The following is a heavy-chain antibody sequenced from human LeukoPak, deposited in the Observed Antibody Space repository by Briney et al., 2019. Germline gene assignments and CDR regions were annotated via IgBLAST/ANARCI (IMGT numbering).Heavy chain of an antibody. CDR1: GGSFSGYY. J-gene: IGHJ4*02. V-gene: IGHV4-34*01. Sequence: LSETLSLTCAAYGGSFSGYYWSWIRQPPGKGLEWIGEINHSGSTNYNPSLKSRVTISVDTSKNQFSLKLSSVTAADTAVYYCARGRPPSGYDFSYWGQGTLVTVSS. CDR3: ARGRPPSGYDFSY. D-gene: IGHD5-12*01. CDR2: INHSGST.